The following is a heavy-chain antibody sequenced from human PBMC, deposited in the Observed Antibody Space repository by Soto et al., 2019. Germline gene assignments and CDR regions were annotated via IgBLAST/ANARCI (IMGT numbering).Heavy chain of an antibody. V-gene: IGHV1-69*01. Sequence: QVQLVQSGAEVKKPGSSVKVSCKASGGTFSSYAISWVRQAPGQGLEWMGGIIPIFGTANYAQKFQGRVTITADESTSTAHTEVRSLRSEDTAVYYCAREQESDIFTGYNPYYFDYWGQGPLVTVSS. J-gene: IGHJ4*02. CDR2: IIPIFGTA. D-gene: IGHD3-9*01. CDR3: AREQESDIFTGYNPYYFDY. CDR1: GGTFSSYA.